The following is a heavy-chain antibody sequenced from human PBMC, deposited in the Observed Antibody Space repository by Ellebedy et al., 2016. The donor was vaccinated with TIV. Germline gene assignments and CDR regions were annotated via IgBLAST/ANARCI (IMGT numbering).Heavy chain of an antibody. J-gene: IGHJ3*01. V-gene: IGHV5-51*01. Sequence: KVSCKASGYSFTSSWIGWVRQVPGKGLEWMGMIYPCDSETRFSPSFQDQVTISIDKSITTACLQRSSLKASDTAMYYCSRLGLGYCSGGRCTGALDFWGQGTMVTVSS. CDR2: IYPCDSET. D-gene: IGHD2-15*01. CDR1: GYSFTSSW. CDR3: SRLGLGYCSGGRCTGALDF.